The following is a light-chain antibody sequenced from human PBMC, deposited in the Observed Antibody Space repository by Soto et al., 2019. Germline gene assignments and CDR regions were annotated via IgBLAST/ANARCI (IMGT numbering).Light chain of an antibody. Sequence: QSALTQPASVSGSLGQSITISCTGTSSDVGGYNYVSWYQHHPGKAPKLIIYQVYSRPSGVSNRFSGSKFGNTASLRISGLQADDEADYYCSSYPMTTTFVVFGGGTKLTVL. CDR1: SSDVGGYNY. CDR2: QVY. V-gene: IGLV2-14*01. J-gene: IGLJ3*02. CDR3: SSYPMTTTFVV.